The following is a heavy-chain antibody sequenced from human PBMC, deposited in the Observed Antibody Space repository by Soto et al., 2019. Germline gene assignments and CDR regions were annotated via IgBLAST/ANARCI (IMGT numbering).Heavy chain of an antibody. CDR2: ISAST. V-gene: IGHV3-23*01. CDR3: AIRMYSTRWYYLDY. Sequence: EMQLLESGGGLVHAGGSLRLSCAASGFTVSSYALNWVRQAPGKGLEWVSGISASTYYADSVKGRFTISRDTSKNTLYLQMNSLRAEDTAIYFCAIRMYSTRWYYLDYWVQGTLVTVSS. D-gene: IGHD6-13*01. J-gene: IGHJ4*02. CDR1: GFTVSSYA.